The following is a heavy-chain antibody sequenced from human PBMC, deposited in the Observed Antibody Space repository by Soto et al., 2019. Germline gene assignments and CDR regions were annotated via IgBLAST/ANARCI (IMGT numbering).Heavy chain of an antibody. Sequence: EVQLVESGGGLVKPGGSLRLSCAASGFTFSSYSMNWVRQAPGKGLEWVSSISSSSSYIYYADSVKGRFTISRDNAKNSLYLQMNSLRAEDTAVYYCGGYCSSTSCSEQTKGDFDYWGQGTLVTVSS. CDR3: GGYCSSTSCSEQTKGDFDY. CDR2: ISSSSSYI. J-gene: IGHJ4*02. CDR1: GFTFSSYS. D-gene: IGHD2-2*01. V-gene: IGHV3-21*01.